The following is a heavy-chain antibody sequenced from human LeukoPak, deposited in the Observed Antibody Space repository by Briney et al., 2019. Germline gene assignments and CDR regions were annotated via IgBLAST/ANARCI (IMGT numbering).Heavy chain of an antibody. V-gene: IGHV4-38-2*02. Sequence: SETLSLTCTVSGYSISSGYYWGWIRQPPGKGLEWIANIYHSGNTYYNPSLKSRVTISVDTSKNQFSLKLSSVTAADTAVYYCARDQGSAGFDPWGQGTLVTVSS. CDR2: IYHSGNT. J-gene: IGHJ5*02. CDR3: ARDQGSAGFDP. D-gene: IGHD3-10*01. CDR1: GYSISSGYY.